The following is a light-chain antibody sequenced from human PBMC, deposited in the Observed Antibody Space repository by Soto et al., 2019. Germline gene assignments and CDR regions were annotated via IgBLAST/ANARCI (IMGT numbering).Light chain of an antibody. J-gene: IGKJ1*01. CDR1: QNINNW. Sequence: DFQMTQSPSTLSASVGDRVIITCRASQNINNWVAWYQQKPGKAPKFLIYDASTLQRGVSSRFSGSGFGTEFSLTINSLQPDDSGSYYCQHTRTFGQGTKVEVK. CDR2: DAS. V-gene: IGKV1-5*01. CDR3: QHTRT.